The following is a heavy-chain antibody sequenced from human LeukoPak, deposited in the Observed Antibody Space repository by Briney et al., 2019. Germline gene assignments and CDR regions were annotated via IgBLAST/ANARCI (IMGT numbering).Heavy chain of an antibody. CDR1: GGSISSGGYY. J-gene: IGHJ4*02. D-gene: IGHD1-26*01. CDR3: ARSVYSGSYFDY. CDR2: IYYSGST. V-gene: IGHV4-31*03. Sequence: PSQTLSLTCTVSGGSISSGGYYWSWIRQHPGKGLEWIGCIYYSGSTYYNPSLKSRVTISVDTSKNQFSLKLRSVTAADTAVYYCARSVYSGSYFDYWGQGTLVTVSS.